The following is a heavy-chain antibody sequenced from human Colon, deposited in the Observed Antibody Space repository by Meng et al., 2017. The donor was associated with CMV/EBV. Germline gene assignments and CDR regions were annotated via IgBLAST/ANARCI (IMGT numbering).Heavy chain of an antibody. CDR1: GYSFTNSW. J-gene: IGHJ2*01. CDR3: ARPNNYNSHWYFDL. CDR2: IYPPDSDT. Sequence: KVSCKGSGYSFTNSWIGWVRQRPGKGLEWMGMIYPPDSDTRYSPSFQGQVTLSVDKSISTAYLQWNSLKASDTAIYYCARPNNYNSHWYFDLWGRGTLVTVSS. D-gene: IGHD1-1*01. V-gene: IGHV5-51*01.